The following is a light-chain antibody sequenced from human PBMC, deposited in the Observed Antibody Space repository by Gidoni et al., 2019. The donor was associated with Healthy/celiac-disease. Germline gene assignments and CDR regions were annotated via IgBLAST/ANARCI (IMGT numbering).Light chain of an antibody. V-gene: IGKV1-39*01. CDR3: QQSYSTLPT. CDR2: AAS. CDR1: QSISSY. Sequence: DIQMTQSPSYLSSSVGDRVNITCRASQSISSYLNWSQKKPGKAPKLLIYAASSLPSGVPPRFSGSGSGTDFTLTISSLQPEDFATYYCQQSYSTLPTFGQGTKVEIK. J-gene: IGKJ1*01.